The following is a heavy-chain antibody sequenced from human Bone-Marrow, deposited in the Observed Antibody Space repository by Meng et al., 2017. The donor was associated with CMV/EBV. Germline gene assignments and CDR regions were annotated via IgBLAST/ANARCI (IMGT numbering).Heavy chain of an antibody. CDR2: ISGSGDYI. Sequence: GGSLRLSCAVSGFSFSRHSMNWVRQAPGKGLEWVSSISGSGDYIYYADSVKGRFTISRDSAKHSLYLQMNSLRAEDTAVYYCARGLGVRSSGYYYVYNWGHGTLVTVSS. CDR3: ARGLGVRSSGYYYVYN. D-gene: IGHD3-22*01. J-gene: IGHJ4*01. V-gene: IGHV3-21*01. CDR1: GFSFSRHS.